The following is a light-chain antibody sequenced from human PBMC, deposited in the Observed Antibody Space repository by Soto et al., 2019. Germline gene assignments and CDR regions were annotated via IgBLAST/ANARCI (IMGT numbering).Light chain of an antibody. Sequence: QSALTQPASVSGSPGQSITISCTGTSSDIGGYKYVSWYQQYPGKAPKLMIFEVYNRPSGVSSRFSGSKSGNTASLTISGRQDEEEAVYYCGSYTSRDTLLIFGGGTKLTVL. CDR2: EVY. V-gene: IGLV2-14*01. J-gene: IGLJ2*01. CDR3: GSYTSRDTLLI. CDR1: SSDIGGYKY.